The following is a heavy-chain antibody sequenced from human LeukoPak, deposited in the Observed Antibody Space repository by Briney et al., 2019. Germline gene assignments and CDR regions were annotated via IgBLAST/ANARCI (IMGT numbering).Heavy chain of an antibody. J-gene: IGHJ5*02. V-gene: IGHV3-21*01. CDR2: ISSGSSYK. CDR3: ARGRPSIAAAVDWFDP. D-gene: IGHD6-13*01. Sequence: EGSLRLSCAASGFTFSSYSMNWVRQAPGKGLEWVSSISSGSSYKYYADSVRGRFTISRDNAKNSLYLQMNSLRAEDTAVYYCARGRPSIAAAVDWFDPWGQGTLVSVSS. CDR1: GFTFSSYS.